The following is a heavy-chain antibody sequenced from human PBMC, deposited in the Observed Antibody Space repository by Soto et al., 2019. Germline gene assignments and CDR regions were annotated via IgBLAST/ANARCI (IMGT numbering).Heavy chain of an antibody. CDR3: ARDHIVVVTGDYYYGMDV. CDR1: GYTFTSYY. J-gene: IGHJ6*02. V-gene: IGHV1-46*03. CDR2: INPSGGST. D-gene: IGHD2-21*02. Sequence: GASVKVSCKASGYTFTSYYMHWVRQAPGQGLEWMGIINPSGGSTSYAQKFQGRVTMTRDTSTSTVYMELSSLRPEDTAVYYCARDHIVVVTGDYYYGMDVWGQGTTVTVSS.